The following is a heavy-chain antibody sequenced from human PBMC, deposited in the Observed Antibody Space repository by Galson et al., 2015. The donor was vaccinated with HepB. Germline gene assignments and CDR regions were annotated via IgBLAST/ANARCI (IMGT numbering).Heavy chain of an antibody. J-gene: IGHJ3*02. V-gene: IGHV1-3*01. Sequence: SVKVSCKASGYTFTSYAMHWVRQAPGQRLEWMGWINAGNGNTKYSQKFQGRVTITRDTSASTAYMELSSLRSEDTAVYYCASPGKRWGAFDIWGQGTMVTVSS. CDR1: GYTFTSYA. CDR3: ASPGKRWGAFDI. D-gene: IGHD4-23*01. CDR2: INAGNGNT.